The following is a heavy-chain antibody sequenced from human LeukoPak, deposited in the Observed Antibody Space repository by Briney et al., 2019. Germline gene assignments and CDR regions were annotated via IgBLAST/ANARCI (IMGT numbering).Heavy chain of an antibody. J-gene: IGHJ4*02. Sequence: SETLSLTCTVSGGSISSYYWGWIRQPPGKGLEWIGSIYYSGSTYYNPSLKSRVTISVDTSKNQFSLKLSSVTAADTAVYYCARPSGSYGGGYYFDYWGQGTLVTVSS. CDR1: GGSISSYY. CDR2: IYYSGST. D-gene: IGHD1-26*01. CDR3: ARPSGSYGGGYYFDY. V-gene: IGHV4-39*01.